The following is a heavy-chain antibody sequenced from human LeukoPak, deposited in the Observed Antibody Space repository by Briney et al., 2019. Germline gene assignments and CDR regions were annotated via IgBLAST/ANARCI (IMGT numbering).Heavy chain of an antibody. CDR1: AGSISSYY. V-gene: IGHV4-59*01. CDR2: IYYTGNT. Sequence: SETLSLTCTVSAGSISSYYWSWIRQPPGKGLEWIGYIYYTGNTNYNPSLKSRVTISVDTSKNQFSLKLTSVTAADTAVYYCARAGGYNSPFAYWGQGTLVTVSS. J-gene: IGHJ4*02. CDR3: ARAGGYNSPFAY. D-gene: IGHD5-24*01.